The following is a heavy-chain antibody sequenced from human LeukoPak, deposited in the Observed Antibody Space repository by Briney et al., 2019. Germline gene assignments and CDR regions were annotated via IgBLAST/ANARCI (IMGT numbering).Heavy chain of an antibody. J-gene: IGHJ6*03. CDR3: ARVGIAAMDRDYYYYYYMDV. Sequence: KASETLSLTCTVSGYSISSGYYWGWIRQPPGKGLEWIGSIYHSGSTYYNPSLKSRVTISVDTSKNQFSLKLSSVTAADTAVYYCARVGIAAMDRDYYYYYYMDVWGKGTTVTVSS. V-gene: IGHV4-38-2*02. D-gene: IGHD6-25*01. CDR2: IYHSGST. CDR1: GYSISSGYY.